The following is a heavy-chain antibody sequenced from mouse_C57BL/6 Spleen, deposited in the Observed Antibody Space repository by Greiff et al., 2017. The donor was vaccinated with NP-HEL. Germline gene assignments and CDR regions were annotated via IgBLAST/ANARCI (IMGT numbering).Heavy chain of an antibody. CDR1: GYTFTSYD. J-gene: IGHJ1*03. D-gene: IGHD1-1*01. CDR2: IYPRDGST. Sequence: QVQLQQSGPELVKPGASVKLSCKASGYTFTSYDINWVKQRPGQGLEWIGWIYPRDGSTKYNEKFKSKATLTVDTSSSTAYMQLSSLTSEDSAVYYCARRDSITTVVDWYFDVWGTGTTVTVSS. V-gene: IGHV1-85*01. CDR3: ARRDSITTVVDWYFDV.